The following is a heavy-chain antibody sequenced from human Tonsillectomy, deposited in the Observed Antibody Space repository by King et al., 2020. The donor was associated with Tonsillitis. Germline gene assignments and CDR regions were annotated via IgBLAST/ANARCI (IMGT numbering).Heavy chain of an antibody. Sequence: VQLQESGPGLVKPSGTLSLTCAVSGGSINSRDWWSWVRQPPGKGLEWIGEVYHSGLTQYNQSLKSRVTISLDNSKNNFSLNLRSVTAADTAVYYCARDRDVYNNGWGAFDVWGQGTMVSVS. CDR3: ARDRDVYNNGWGAFDV. J-gene: IGHJ3*01. CDR2: VYHSGLT. CDR1: GGSINSRDW. D-gene: IGHD5-24*01. V-gene: IGHV4-4*02.